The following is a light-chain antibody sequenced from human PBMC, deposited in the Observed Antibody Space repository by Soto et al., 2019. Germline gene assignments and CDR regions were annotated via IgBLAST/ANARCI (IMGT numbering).Light chain of an antibody. Sequence: QSVLTQPASVSGSPGQSITISCTGTSSDVGGYDYVSWYQLHPGKAPKLMVFEVSNRPSGASYRFSGSKSGNTASLTISGLQAEDEADYFCSSYSISTAYLFGNGTKVTVL. J-gene: IGLJ1*01. V-gene: IGLV2-14*01. CDR3: SSYSISTAYL. CDR2: EVS. CDR1: SSDVGGYDY.